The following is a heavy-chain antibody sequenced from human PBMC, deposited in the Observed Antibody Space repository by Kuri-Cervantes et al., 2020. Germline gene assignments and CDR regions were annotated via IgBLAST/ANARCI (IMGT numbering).Heavy chain of an antibody. CDR1: GFTFSSYW. Sequence: GGSLRLSCAASGFTFSSYWMSWVRQAPGKGLEWVADTNEDGSEKYYVDSVKGRFAISRDNAKNSVYLQMDSLRVDDTGVYYCARGRRGLDYWGQGTLVTVSS. V-gene: IGHV3-7*01. CDR2: TNEDGSEK. J-gene: IGHJ4*02. D-gene: IGHD3-10*01. CDR3: ARGRRGLDY.